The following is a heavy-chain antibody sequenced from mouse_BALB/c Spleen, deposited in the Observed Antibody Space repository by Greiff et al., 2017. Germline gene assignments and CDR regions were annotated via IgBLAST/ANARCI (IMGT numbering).Heavy chain of an antibody. J-gene: IGHJ4*01. CDR1: GYTFTSYT. CDR2: INPSSGYT. CDR3: ARNYDYDDGDAMDY. D-gene: IGHD2-4*01. Sequence: VQLQESGAELARPGASVKMSCKASGYTFTSYTMHWVKQRPGQGLEWIGYINPSSGYTNYNQKFKDKATLTADKSSSTAYMQLSSLTSEDSAVYYCARNYDYDDGDAMDYWGQGTSVTVSS. V-gene: IGHV1-4*01.